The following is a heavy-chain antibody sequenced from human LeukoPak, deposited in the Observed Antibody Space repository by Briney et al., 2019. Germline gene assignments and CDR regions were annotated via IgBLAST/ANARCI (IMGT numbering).Heavy chain of an antibody. D-gene: IGHD3-22*01. CDR3: AKPQAITMIVVAKGAFDI. CDR1: GFTFSSYA. J-gene: IGHJ3*02. Sequence: GGSLRLSCAASGFTFSSYAMSWVRQAPGKGLEWVSAISGSGGSTYYADSVKGRFTISRDNSKSTLYLQMNSLRAEDTAVYYCAKPQAITMIVVAKGAFDIWGQGTMVTVSS. CDR2: ISGSGGST. V-gene: IGHV3-23*01.